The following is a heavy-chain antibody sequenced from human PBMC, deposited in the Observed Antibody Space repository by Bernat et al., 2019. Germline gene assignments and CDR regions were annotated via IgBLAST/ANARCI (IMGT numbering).Heavy chain of an antibody. CDR1: GFTFTNAW. CDR3: LPDIRG. J-gene: IGHJ4*02. CDR2: IRSKTDGGTT. Sequence: EVQLVESGGDLVKPGESLRLSCAASGFTFTNAWMNWVRQAPGQALEWVGRIRSKTDGGTTDYAAPVKGRFTISRDDSKNTMYLQMNSLKTEDTAVYYCLPDIRGWGQGTLVTVSS. V-gene: IGHV3-15*07. D-gene: IGHD3-3*02.